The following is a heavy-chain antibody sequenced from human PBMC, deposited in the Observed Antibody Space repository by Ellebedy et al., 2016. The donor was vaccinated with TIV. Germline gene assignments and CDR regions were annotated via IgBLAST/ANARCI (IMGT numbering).Heavy chain of an antibody. J-gene: IGHJ5*02. CDR1: GGSIAGSNYF. CDR2: VFYSGTT. V-gene: IGHV4-39*01. Sequence: MPSETLSLTFTVPGGSIAGSNYFWTWIRQPPGKGLEWIGSVFYSGTTYLNPSLKRRLIMSVDTSKNQFSLKLTSVTAADTAVYFCARHACISVSCPKGVNWFDPWGQGTQVTVSS. CDR3: ARHACISVSCPKGVNWFDP. D-gene: IGHD2-2*01.